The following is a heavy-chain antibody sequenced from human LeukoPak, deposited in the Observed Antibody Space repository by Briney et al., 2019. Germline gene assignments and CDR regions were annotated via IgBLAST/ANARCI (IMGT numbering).Heavy chain of an antibody. J-gene: IGHJ4*02. D-gene: IGHD4-17*01. V-gene: IGHV1-8*03. CDR3: ARGQLSSVTTVTKIFDY. CDR1: GYTFTSYG. CDR2: MNPNSGNT. Sequence: GGSVKVSCKASGYTFTSYGISWVRQAPGQGLEWMGWMNPNSGNTGYAQKFQGRVTITRNTSISTAYMELSSLRSEDTAVYYCARGQLSSVTTVTKIFDYWGQGTLVTVSS.